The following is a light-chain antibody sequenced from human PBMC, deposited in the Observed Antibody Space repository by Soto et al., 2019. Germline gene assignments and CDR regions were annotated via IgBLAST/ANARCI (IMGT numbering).Light chain of an antibody. CDR2: DAS. Sequence: EIVLTQSPATLSLSPGERATLSCRASQSVSSYLAWYQQKPGQAPRLLMYDASNRATGIPARFSGSGSGTDFTLTISSLEPEDFAVYYCQQRSNRPSTFGGGTKVEIK. V-gene: IGKV3-11*01. CDR3: QQRSNRPST. J-gene: IGKJ4*01. CDR1: QSVSSY.